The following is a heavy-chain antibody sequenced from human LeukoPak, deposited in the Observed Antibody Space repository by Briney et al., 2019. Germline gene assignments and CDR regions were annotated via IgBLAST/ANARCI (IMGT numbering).Heavy chain of an antibody. D-gene: IGHD3-3*01. CDR3: ARRTILNWFDP. V-gene: IGHV4-34*01. J-gene: IGHJ5*02. CDR2: INHSGST. CDR1: GGSFSGYY. Sequence: PSETLSLTCAVYGGSFSGYYWSWIRQPPGKGLEWIAEINHSGSTNYNPSLKSRVTISVDTSKNQSSLMLSSVPAADTAVYYCARRTILNWFDPWGQGTLVTVSS.